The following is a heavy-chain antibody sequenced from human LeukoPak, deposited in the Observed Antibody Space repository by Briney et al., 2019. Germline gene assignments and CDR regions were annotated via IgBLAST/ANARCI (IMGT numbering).Heavy chain of an antibody. CDR1: GFTFSNAW. CDR2: IKSKTDGGTT. CDR3: AKDGWELGDY. V-gene: IGHV3-15*01. D-gene: IGHD1-26*01. J-gene: IGHJ4*02. Sequence: GGSLRLSCAASGFTFSNAWMSWVRQAPGKGLEWVGRIKSKTDGGTTDYAAPVKGRFTISRDDSKNTLYLQMNSLRAEDTAVYYCAKDGWELGDYWGQGTLVTVSS.